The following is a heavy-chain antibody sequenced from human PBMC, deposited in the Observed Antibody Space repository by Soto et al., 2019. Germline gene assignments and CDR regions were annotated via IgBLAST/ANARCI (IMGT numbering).Heavy chain of an antibody. J-gene: IGHJ6*02. V-gene: IGHV1-69*13. CDR1: GGTFSSYA. CDR3: ASVYPSIAARPSLYYYYYGMDV. D-gene: IGHD6-6*01. Sequence: GASVKVSCKASGGTFSSYAISWVRQAPGQGLEWMGGIIPIFGTANYAQKFQGRVTITADESTSTAHMELSSLRSEDTAVYYCASVYPSIAARPSLYYYYYGMDVWGQGTTVTVSS. CDR2: IIPIFGTA.